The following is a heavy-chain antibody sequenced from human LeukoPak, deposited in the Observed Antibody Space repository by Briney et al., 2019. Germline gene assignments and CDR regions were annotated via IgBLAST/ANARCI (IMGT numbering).Heavy chain of an antibody. CDR1: GYTFTSYY. CDR2: ISAYNGNT. D-gene: IGHD3-10*01. J-gene: IGHJ4*02. V-gene: IGHV1-18*04. CDR3: ARVLLWFGEFPPDY. Sequence: ASVKVSCKASGYTFTSYYMHWVRQAPGQGLEWMGWISAYNGNTNYAQKLQGRVTMTTDTSTSTAYMELRSLRSDDTAVYYCARVLLWFGEFPPDYWGQGTLVTVSS.